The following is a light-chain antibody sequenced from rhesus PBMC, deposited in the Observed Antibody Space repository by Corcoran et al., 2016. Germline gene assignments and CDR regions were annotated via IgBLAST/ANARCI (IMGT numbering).Light chain of an antibody. V-gene: IGLV3-36*02. CDR1: NVGREF. J-gene: IGLJ1*01. CDR3: QVCDSGRDHYI. Sequence: SRVLTQPPSVSVSPGQTARITCGGDNVGREFVHWCQEKSSQAPVMVIRYDSERPSGIPERFSGSKSGNIASLTISGVEAGDEAVYSCQVCDSGRDHYIFGGGTRLTVL. CDR2: YDS.